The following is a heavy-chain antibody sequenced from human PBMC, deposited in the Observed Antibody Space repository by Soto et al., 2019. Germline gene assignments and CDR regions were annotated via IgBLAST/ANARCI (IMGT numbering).Heavy chain of an antibody. CDR3: AGGSSNYYYYGVDV. Sequence: QVQLQESGPGLVKPSQTLSLTCTVSGGSIYSNGYYWSWIRQHPGEGLEWIGYIYYSGSTYYNPCLKSRRTISVDTSKNQFSLKLSSVTAADTAIYYCAGGSSNYYYYGVDVWGQGTTVTVSS. D-gene: IGHD6-13*01. J-gene: IGHJ6*02. CDR1: GGSIYSNGYY. CDR2: IYYSGST. V-gene: IGHV4-31*03.